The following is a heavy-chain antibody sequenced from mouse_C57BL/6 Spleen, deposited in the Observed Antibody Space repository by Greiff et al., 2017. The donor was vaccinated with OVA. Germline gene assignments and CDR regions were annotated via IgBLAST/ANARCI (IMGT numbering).Heavy chain of an antibody. V-gene: IGHV1-26*01. D-gene: IGHD1-1*01. J-gene: IGHJ1*03. CDR1: GYTFTDYY. Sequence: VQLQQSGPELVKPGASVKISCKASGYTFTDYYMNWVKQSHGKSLEWIGDINPNNGGTSYNQKFKGKATLTVDKSSSTAYMELRSLTSEDSAVYYCARSGTVVDRYFDVWGTGTTVTVSS. CDR2: INPNNGGT. CDR3: ARSGTVVDRYFDV.